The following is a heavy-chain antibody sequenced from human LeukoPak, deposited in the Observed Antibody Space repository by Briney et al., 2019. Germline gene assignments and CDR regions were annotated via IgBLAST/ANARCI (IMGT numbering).Heavy chain of an antibody. CDR1: GFTFSSYG. V-gene: IGHV3-23*01. CDR3: AKDQDDYVWGSYRPFDY. D-gene: IGHD3-16*02. Sequence: GGSLRLSCAASGFTFSSYGMSWVRQAPGKGLEWVSAISGSGGSTYYADSVKGRFTISRDNSKNTLYLQMNSLRAEDTAVYYCAKDQDDYVWGSYRPFDYWGQGTLVTVSS. J-gene: IGHJ4*02. CDR2: ISGSGGST.